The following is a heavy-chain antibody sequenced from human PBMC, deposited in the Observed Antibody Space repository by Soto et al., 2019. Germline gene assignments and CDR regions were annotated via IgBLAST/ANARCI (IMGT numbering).Heavy chain of an antibody. D-gene: IGHD6-13*01. V-gene: IGHV3-53*01. Sequence: GGSLRLSCAASGFTVSSNYMSWVRQAPGKGLEWVSVIYSGGSTYYADSVKGRFTISRDNSKNTLYLQMNSLRAEDTAVYYCASWYSSSWYYFDYWGQGTLVTVSS. CDR1: GFTVSSNY. CDR2: IYSGGST. J-gene: IGHJ4*02. CDR3: ASWYSSSWYYFDY.